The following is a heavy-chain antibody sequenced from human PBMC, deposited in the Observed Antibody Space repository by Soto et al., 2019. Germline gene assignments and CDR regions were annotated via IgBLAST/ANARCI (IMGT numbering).Heavy chain of an antibody. D-gene: IGHD2-2*01. Sequence: ASVKVSCKASGGTFSSYAISWVRQAPGQGLEWMGGIIPIFGTANYAQKFQGRVTITADESTSTAYMELSSLRSEDTAVYYCARGGYCSSTSCYEFDYWGQGTLVTVSS. CDR1: GGTFSSYA. CDR2: IIPIFGTA. V-gene: IGHV1-69*13. CDR3: ARGGYCSSTSCYEFDY. J-gene: IGHJ4*02.